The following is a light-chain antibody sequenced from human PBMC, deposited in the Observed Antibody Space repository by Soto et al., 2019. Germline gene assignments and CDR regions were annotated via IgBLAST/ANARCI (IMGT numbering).Light chain of an antibody. CDR3: QQSYSTPWT. V-gene: IGKV1-39*01. Sequence: DIQMTQSPSSLSASVGDRVTITCRASQSISSYLNWYQQKPGKAPKLLIYAASSLQSGVPSRFSGSGSGTDFTLTISSLQPEDFATYYCQQSYSTPWTSGQGTKVE. CDR2: AAS. CDR1: QSISSY. J-gene: IGKJ1*01.